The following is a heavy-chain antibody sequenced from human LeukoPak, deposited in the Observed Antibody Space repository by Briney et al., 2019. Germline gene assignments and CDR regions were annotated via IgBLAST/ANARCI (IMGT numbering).Heavy chain of an antibody. D-gene: IGHD3-10*01. CDR1: GFTFRSYW. CDR2: INSDGSNT. J-gene: IGHJ4*02. V-gene: IGHV3-74*01. CDR3: ARGFTYFDS. Sequence: GGSLRLSCAASGFTFRSYWMHWVRQAPGKGLVWVSRINSDGSNTNYADSVKGRFTVSRDNAKNSLYLQMNSLRAEDTAVYYCARGFTYFDSWGQGTLVTVSS.